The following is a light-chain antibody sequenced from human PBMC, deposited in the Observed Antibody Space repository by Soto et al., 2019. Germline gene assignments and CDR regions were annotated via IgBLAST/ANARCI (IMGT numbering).Light chain of an antibody. CDR3: QQHNNWPLT. V-gene: IGKV3-15*01. CDR2: RIF. Sequence: EIVRTQSPATVSVSPGERVTLSCRASQSVNNYLAWYQQKPGQATRLLVYRIFSRATGDPARFSGSGSGTEFPLTISSLQSEDSAVYYCQQHNNWPLTFGGGTKVEIK. J-gene: IGKJ4*01. CDR1: QSVNNY.